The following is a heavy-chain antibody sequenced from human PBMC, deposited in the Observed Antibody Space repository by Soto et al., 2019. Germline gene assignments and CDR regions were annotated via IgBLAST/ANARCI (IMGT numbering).Heavy chain of an antibody. D-gene: IGHD4-17*01. CDR2: ISGSGGST. V-gene: IGHV3-23*01. CDR1: GFTFSSYA. Sequence: GGSLRLSCAASGFTFSSYAMSWVRQAPGKGLEWVSAISGSGGSTYYADSVKGRFTISRDNSKNTLYLQMNSLRAEDTAVYYCAKVGRDDYGGNSVYYFDYWGQGTLVTVSS. CDR3: AKVGRDDYGGNSVYYFDY. J-gene: IGHJ4*02.